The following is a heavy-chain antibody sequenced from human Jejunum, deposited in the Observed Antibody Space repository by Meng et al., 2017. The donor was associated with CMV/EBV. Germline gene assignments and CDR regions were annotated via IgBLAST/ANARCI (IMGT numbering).Heavy chain of an antibody. V-gene: IGHV1-2*02. CDR3: GRGVGSIDPRFDP. Sequence: SGEPFIDHFMHWVRQAPGQGLEWMGWINPNNGDTSYAQKFQGRVTMIRDKSITTVYMDLNRLTSDDTAFYYCGRGVGSIDPRFDPWGQGTLVTVSS. CDR2: INPNNGDT. D-gene: IGHD1-26*01. CDR1: GEPFIDHF. J-gene: IGHJ5*02.